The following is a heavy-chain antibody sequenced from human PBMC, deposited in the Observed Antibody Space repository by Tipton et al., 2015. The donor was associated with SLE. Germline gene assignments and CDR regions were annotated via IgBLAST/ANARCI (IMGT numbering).Heavy chain of an antibody. Sequence: SLRLSCAASGFTFSSYSMNGVRQAPGKGLEWVSSISSSSSYIYYADSVKGRFTISRDNAKNSLYLQMNSLRAEDTAVYYCARDLYSNYDFFDYWCQGTLVTVSS. J-gene: IGHJ4*02. V-gene: IGHV3-21*03. CDR1: GFTFSSYS. D-gene: IGHD4-11*01. CDR3: ARDLYSNYDFFDY. CDR2: ISSSSSYI.